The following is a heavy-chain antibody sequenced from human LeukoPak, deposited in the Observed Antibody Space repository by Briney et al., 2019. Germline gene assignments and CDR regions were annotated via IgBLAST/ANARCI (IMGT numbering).Heavy chain of an antibody. J-gene: IGHJ4*02. CDR1: GFTFSSYA. CDR2: ISGTGSGT. CDR3: ARDQEGFDY. V-gene: IGHV3-23*01. Sequence: PGGSLRLSCAASGFTFSSYAMTWVRQAPGKGLEWVSVISGTGSGTYDADSVKGRFTISRHNSKNTLYLQMNALRAEDTAVYYCARDQEGFDYWGQGTLVTVSS.